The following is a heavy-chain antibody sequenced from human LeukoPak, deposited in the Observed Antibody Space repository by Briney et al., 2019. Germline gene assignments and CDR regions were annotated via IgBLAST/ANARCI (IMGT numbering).Heavy chain of an antibody. Sequence: SETLSLTCTVSGGSISSYYWSWIRQPPGKGLEWIGYIYYSGSTNYNPSLKSRVTVSVDTSKNQFSLKLSSVTAADTAVYYCARFSGNYYYYYYMDVWGKGTTVTVSS. V-gene: IGHV4-59*01. CDR3: ARFSGNYYYYYYMDV. J-gene: IGHJ6*03. CDR2: IYYSGST. CDR1: GGSISSYY.